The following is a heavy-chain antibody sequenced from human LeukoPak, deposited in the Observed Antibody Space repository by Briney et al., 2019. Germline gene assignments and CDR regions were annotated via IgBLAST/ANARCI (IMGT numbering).Heavy chain of an antibody. CDR1: GYTFSDYY. D-gene: IGHD5-12*01. CDR2: INPHSGGT. Sequence: ASVKASCKASGYTFSDYYLHWVRLAPGHGLEWMGWINPHSGGTHYAQKFQGSVTMTRDTSISTAYMELSSLRSDDAAVYFCAREIVATIGGAFDIWGQGTMVTVSS. V-gene: IGHV1-2*02. J-gene: IGHJ3*02. CDR3: AREIVATIGGAFDI.